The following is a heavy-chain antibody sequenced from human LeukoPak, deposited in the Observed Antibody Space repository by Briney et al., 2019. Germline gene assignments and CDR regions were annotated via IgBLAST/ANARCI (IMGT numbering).Heavy chain of an antibody. CDR1: GYTFTSYG. D-gene: IGHD6-13*01. V-gene: IGHV1-18*01. J-gene: IGHJ5*02. CDR2: ISAYNGNT. Sequence: RASVKVSCKASGYTFTSYGISWVRQAPGQGREWMGWISAYNGNTNYAQKLQGRVTMTTDTSTSTAYMELRSLRSDDTAVYYCARDIAAAGTSPWGQGTLVTVSS. CDR3: ARDIAAAGTSP.